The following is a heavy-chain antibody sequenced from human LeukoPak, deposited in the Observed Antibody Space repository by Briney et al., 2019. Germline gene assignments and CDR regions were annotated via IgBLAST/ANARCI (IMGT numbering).Heavy chain of an antibody. CDR3: ARERGNLRGDAFDI. D-gene: IGHD1-26*01. V-gene: IGHV4-4*07. CDR2: IYSSGNT. Sequence: SETLSLTCTVSGVSFSSYYWTWIRQPAGKGLEWIGRIYSSGNTNYNPSLESRVTMSIDTSKKQISLKLTTVTAADTAVYFCARERGNLRGDAFDIWGQGTMVTVSS. CDR1: GVSFSSYY. J-gene: IGHJ3*02.